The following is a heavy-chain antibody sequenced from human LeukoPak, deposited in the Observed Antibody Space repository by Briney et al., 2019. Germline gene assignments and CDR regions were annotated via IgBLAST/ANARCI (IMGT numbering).Heavy chain of an antibody. CDR1: GFTFTGYY. J-gene: IGHJ4*02. Sequence: ASVKVSCKASGFTFTGYYMHWLRQAPGQGLEWMGQINPNSGGTNYEQKLQGRVSMTRDTSISTAYMELSSLTSDDTAVYYCARQGDYLDYWGQGTLVTVSS. CDR3: ARQGDYLDY. D-gene: IGHD2-21*01. V-gene: IGHV1-2*06. CDR2: INPNSGGT.